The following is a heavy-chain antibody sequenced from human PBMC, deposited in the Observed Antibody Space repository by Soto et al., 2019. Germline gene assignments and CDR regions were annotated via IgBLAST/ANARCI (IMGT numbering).Heavy chain of an antibody. CDR2: ISAHNGNT. Sequence: ASVKVSCKASGYAFTSYAITWVRQAPGQGLEWMGWISAHNGNTNYAQKFQGRVTMITDTSTSTAYMELRSLRSDDTAVYYCARSAYGSGSYILYRGHGTRVTVSS. CDR1: GYAFTSYA. D-gene: IGHD3-10*01. CDR3: ARSAYGSGSYILY. V-gene: IGHV1-18*01. J-gene: IGHJ4*01.